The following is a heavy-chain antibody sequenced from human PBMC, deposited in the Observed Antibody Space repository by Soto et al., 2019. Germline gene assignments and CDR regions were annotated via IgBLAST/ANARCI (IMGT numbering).Heavy chain of an antibody. Sequence: GESLKISCKGSGYSFTSYWISWVRQMPGKGLEWMGRIDPSDSYTNYSPSFQGHVTISADKPISTAYLQWSSLKASDTAMYYCARRQAAAGDNDLTFDYWGQGTPVTVSS. CDR2: IDPSDSYT. CDR3: ARRQAAAGDNDLTFDY. V-gene: IGHV5-10-1*01. D-gene: IGHD6-13*01. J-gene: IGHJ4*02. CDR1: GYSFTSYW.